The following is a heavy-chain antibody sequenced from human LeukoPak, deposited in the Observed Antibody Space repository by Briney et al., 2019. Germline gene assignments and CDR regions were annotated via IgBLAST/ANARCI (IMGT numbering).Heavy chain of an antibody. Sequence: ASVKVSCKASGFTFTSSAVQWVRQARGQRLEWIGWIVVGSGNTNYAQKFQGRVTMTRDTSISTAYMELSRLRSDDTAVYYCARTDVVVPAALGAFQHWGQGTLVTVSS. CDR1: GFTFTSSA. V-gene: IGHV1-58*01. CDR3: ARTDVVVPAALGAFQH. D-gene: IGHD2-2*01. CDR2: IVVGSGNT. J-gene: IGHJ1*01.